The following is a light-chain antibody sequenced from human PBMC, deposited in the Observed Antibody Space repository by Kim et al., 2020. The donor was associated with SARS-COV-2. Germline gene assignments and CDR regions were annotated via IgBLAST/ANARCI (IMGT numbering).Light chain of an antibody. CDR2: AVS. Sequence: SASTGDRVNITCRASPDVSTYLAWYQHKPGKAPNLLMYAVSTLHSGVPSRFRGSGSGTDFTLTISCLQSEDFATYYCQQYYSYPCSFGQGTKLEI. CDR3: QQYYSYPCS. V-gene: IGKV1-8*01. CDR1: PDVSTY. J-gene: IGKJ2*04.